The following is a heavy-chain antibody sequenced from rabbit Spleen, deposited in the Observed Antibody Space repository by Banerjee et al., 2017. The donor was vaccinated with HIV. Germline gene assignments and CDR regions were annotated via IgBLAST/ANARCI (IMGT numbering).Heavy chain of an antibody. CDR1: GFSFSRGYD. D-gene: IGHD1-1*01. CDR2: IYTGSSGFT. V-gene: IGHV1S45*01. J-gene: IGHJ6*01. Sequence: QEQVEESGGGLVKPEGSLTLTCKASGFSFSRGYDMCWVRQAPGKGLEWIGCIYTGSSGFTYFASWAKGRFTISKTSSTTVTLQMTSLTAADTATYFCARDTSSSFSSYGMDLWGPGTLVTVS. CDR3: ARDTSSSFSSYGMDL.